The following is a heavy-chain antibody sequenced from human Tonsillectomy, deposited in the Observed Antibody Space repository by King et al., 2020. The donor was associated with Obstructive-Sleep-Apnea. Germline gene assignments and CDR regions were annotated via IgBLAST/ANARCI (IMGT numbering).Heavy chain of an antibody. D-gene: IGHD3-22*01. CDR3: ARSLDSSGYYYTNY. Sequence: QLQESGPGLVKPSETLSLTCTVSGGSISSYYWSWIRQPPGKGLEWIGYISYSGSTNYNPLLKSRVTISVDTSKNQFSLKLSSVTAADTAVYYCARSLDSSGYYYTNYWGQGTLVTVSS. J-gene: IGHJ4*02. CDR2: ISYSGST. CDR1: GGSISSYY. V-gene: IGHV4-59*08.